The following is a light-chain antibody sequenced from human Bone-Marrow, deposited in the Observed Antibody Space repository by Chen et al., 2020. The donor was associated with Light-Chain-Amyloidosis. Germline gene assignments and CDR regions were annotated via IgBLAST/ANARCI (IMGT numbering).Light chain of an antibody. CDR3: SSFTSSRTVV. CDR2: DVS. V-gene: IGLV2-14*03. CDR1: SSDLGGYNF. J-gene: IGLJ2*01. Sequence: QSALTQPASVSESPGQSITISCTGTSSDLGGYNFVSWYQQHPGKAPKLMIFDVSSRPSGVSDRFSGSKSGNTAPLTISGLQAEDEATYYCSSFTSSRTVVFGTGTRLTVL.